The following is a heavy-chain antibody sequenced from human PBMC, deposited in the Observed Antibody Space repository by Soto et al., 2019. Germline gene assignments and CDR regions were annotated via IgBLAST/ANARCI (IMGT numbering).Heavy chain of an antibody. CDR1: GSTFSSYS. D-gene: IGHD6-19*01. Sequence: GGSLRLSCAASGSTFSSYSMNWVRQAPGKGLEWVSYISGSGTTIYYADSVKGRFTVSRDNAKNSLYLQMNSLRAEDMAVYYCARTWYSSGWGWFDPWGQGTLVTVSS. V-gene: IGHV3-48*01. CDR3: ARTWYSSGWGWFDP. CDR2: ISGSGTTI. J-gene: IGHJ5*02.